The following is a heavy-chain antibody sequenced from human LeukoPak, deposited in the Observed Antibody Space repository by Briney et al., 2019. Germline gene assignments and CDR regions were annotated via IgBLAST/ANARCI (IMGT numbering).Heavy chain of an antibody. V-gene: IGHV4-39*01. Sequence: SSETLSLTCTVSGGSFSSSRFYWGIIRQPPGKGLEWIGTIYYSGTTYYNPSLKSRVTISVDTSKNQFSLKLTSVTAADTAVYYCARHGPRDFYGIDVWGQGTTVTVSS. D-gene: IGHD1-14*01. CDR1: GGSFSSSRFY. J-gene: IGHJ6*02. CDR3: ARHGPRDFYGIDV. CDR2: IYYSGTT.